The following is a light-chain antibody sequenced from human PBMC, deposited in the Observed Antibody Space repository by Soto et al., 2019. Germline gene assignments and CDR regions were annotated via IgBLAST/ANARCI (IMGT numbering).Light chain of an antibody. Sequence: DIVMTQSPASLAVSLGERATINCKSGQSVLYSSNNKNYLAWYQQTPGQPPKLLIYWASTRESGVPDRFSGSGSGTDFTLTISSLQPEDFATYYCQQWENVPLTFGGGTKVDI. J-gene: IGKJ4*01. CDR3: QQWENVPLT. CDR1: QSVLYSSNNKNY. V-gene: IGKV4-1*01. CDR2: WAS.